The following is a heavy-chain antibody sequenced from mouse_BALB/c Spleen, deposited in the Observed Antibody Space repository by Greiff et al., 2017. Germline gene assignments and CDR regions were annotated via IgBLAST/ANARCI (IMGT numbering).Heavy chain of an antibody. V-gene: IGHV5-6*01. J-gene: IGHJ4*01. CDR3: ARLLHYAMDY. CDR2: ISSGGSYT. CDR1: GFTFSSYG. Sequence: EVKLVESGGDLVKPGGSLKLSCAASGFTFSSYGMSWVRQTPDKRLEWVATISSGGSYTYYPDSVKGRFTISRDNAKNTLYLQMSSLKSEDTAMYYGARLLHYAMDYWGQGTSVTVSS.